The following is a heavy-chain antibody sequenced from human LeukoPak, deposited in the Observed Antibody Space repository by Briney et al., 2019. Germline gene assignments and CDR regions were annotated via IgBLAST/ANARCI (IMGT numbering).Heavy chain of an antibody. J-gene: IGHJ5*02. CDR3: AKDGYGYGYNWFDP. V-gene: IGHV3-23*01. CDR2: ISGSGGST. Sequence: PGGSLRLSCAASGFTFSSYAMSWVRQAPGKGLEWVSAISGSGGSTYYADSVKGRFTISRDNPKNTLYLQMNSLRAEDTAVYYCAKDGYGYGYNWFDPWGQGTLVTVSS. CDR1: GFTFSSYA. D-gene: IGHD5-18*01.